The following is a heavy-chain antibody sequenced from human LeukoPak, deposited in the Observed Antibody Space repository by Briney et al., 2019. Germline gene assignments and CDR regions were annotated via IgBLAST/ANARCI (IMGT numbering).Heavy chain of an antibody. V-gene: IGHV4-34*01. Sequence: SETLSLTCAVYGGSFSGYYWSWIRQPPGKGLEWIGEINHSGSTNYNPPLKSRVTISVDTSKNQFSLKLSSVTAADTAVYYCVSSGWYVGYYFDYWGQGTLVTVSS. CDR3: VSSGWYVGYYFDY. CDR2: INHSGST. J-gene: IGHJ4*02. D-gene: IGHD6-19*01. CDR1: GGSFSGYY.